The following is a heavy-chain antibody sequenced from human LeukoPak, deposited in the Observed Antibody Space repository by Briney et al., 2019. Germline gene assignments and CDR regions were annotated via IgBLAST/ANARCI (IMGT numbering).Heavy chain of an antibody. J-gene: IGHJ3*02. CDR1: GYTFTGYY. CDR3: ARALTRYYDILTGYYSSDAFDI. Sequence: GASVKVSCKASGYTFTGYYMHWVRQAPGQGLEWMGWINPNSGGTNYAQKFQGRVTMTRDTSISTAYMELSRLRSDDTAVYYCARALTRYYDILTGYYSSDAFDIWGQGIMVTVSS. D-gene: IGHD3-9*01. V-gene: IGHV1-2*02. CDR2: INPNSGGT.